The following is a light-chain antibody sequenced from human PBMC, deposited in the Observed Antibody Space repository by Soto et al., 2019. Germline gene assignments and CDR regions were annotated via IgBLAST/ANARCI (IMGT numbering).Light chain of an antibody. CDR2: DVT. V-gene: IGLV2-11*01. CDR1: SSDLGGYNY. CDR3: CSYAGSFTWV. Sequence: QSALTQPRSVSGSPGQSVTISCSGTSSDLGGYNYVSWYQHHPGKAPKLMIYDVTLRPSGVPDRFSGSKSGNTASLTISGLQAGDEADYYCCSYAGSFTWVFGGGTKLTVL. J-gene: IGLJ3*02.